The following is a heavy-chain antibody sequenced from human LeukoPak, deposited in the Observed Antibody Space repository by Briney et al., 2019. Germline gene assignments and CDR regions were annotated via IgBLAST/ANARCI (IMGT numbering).Heavy chain of an antibody. Sequence: PGGSLRLSCAASGFTFSSYWMHWVRQAPGKGLVWVSSIKTDGSRTIYADSVKGRFTISRDNAKNSLYLQMNSLRAEDTAVYYCARDLYSSSPSFDYWGQGTLVTVSS. CDR1: GFTFSSYW. CDR2: IKTDGSRT. J-gene: IGHJ4*02. V-gene: IGHV3-74*01. D-gene: IGHD6-6*01. CDR3: ARDLYSSSPSFDY.